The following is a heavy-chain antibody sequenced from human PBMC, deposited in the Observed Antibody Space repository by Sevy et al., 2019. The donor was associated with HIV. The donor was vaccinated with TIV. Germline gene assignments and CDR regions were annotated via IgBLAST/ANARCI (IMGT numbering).Heavy chain of an antibody. CDR3: ARGEPNYSRFDF. Sequence: GGSLRLSCAASGFTFSSYWMHWVRQAPGKGLVWVSRINGDGSSPIYADSVKGRFTISRDKAKNTLYLQMDSLTADDTAVYYCARGEPNYSRFDFWGQGTLVTVSS. CDR1: GFTFSSYW. CDR2: INGDGSSP. V-gene: IGHV3-74*01. J-gene: IGHJ4*02. D-gene: IGHD6-13*01.